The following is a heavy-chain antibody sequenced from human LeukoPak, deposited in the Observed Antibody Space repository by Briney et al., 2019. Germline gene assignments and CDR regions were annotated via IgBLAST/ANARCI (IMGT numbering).Heavy chain of an antibody. J-gene: IGHJ3*02. CDR3: ARAHSDYYYDSSGYYWAFAFDI. V-gene: IGHV4-4*07. CDR2: IYTSGST. Sequence: SETLSLTCTVSGGSISSYYWSWTRQPAGKGLEWIGRIYTSGSTNYNPSLKSRVTMSVDTSKNQFSLKLSSVTAADTAVYYCARAHSDYYYDSSGYYWAFAFDIWGQGTMVTVSS. CDR1: GGSISSYY. D-gene: IGHD3-22*01.